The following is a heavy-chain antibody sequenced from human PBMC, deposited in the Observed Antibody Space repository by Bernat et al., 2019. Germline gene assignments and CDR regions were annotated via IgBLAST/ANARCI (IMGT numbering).Heavy chain of an antibody. D-gene: IGHD6-19*01. V-gene: IGHV3-30-3*01. J-gene: IGHJ4*02. CDR2: ISYDGSNK. CDR1: GFTFSSYA. Sequence: QVQLVESGGGVVQPGRSLRLSCAASGFTFSSYAMHWVRQAPGKGLEWVAVISYDGSNKYYADSVKGRFTISRDNSKNTLYLQMNSLRAEDTAVYYCARAKQWLVKVTIFDYWGQGTLVTVSS. CDR3: ARAKQWLVKVTIFDY.